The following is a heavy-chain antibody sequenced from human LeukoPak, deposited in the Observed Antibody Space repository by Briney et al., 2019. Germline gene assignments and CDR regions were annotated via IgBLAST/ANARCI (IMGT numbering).Heavy chain of an antibody. D-gene: IGHD3-3*01. CDR1: GFTFSDYY. CDR2: ISSSGSTI. J-gene: IGHJ6*04. CDR3: ARERNGSGRLSLV. Sequence: GGALRLSCAASGFTFSDYYVSWIRQAPGGGLERVSYISSSGSTIYYADSVKGRFTISRDNAKNSLYLQMNSLRAEDTAVYYCARERNGSGRLSLVWGKGTTVTVSS. V-gene: IGHV3-11*01.